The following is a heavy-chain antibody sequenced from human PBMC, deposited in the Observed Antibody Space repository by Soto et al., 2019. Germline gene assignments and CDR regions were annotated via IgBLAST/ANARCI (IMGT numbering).Heavy chain of an antibody. CDR1: GYSFTDYW. J-gene: IGHJ4*02. Sequence: LGESLKISCKGSGYSFTDYWIGWVRQMPGKGLEWMGIIFPGDSDTRYSPSFQGQVTISADKSINTAYLQWRSLRASDTAMYYCARLRGREGFLSDYWGQGTLVTVSS. V-gene: IGHV5-51*01. CDR2: IFPGDSDT. D-gene: IGHD3-10*01. CDR3: ARLRGREGFLSDY.